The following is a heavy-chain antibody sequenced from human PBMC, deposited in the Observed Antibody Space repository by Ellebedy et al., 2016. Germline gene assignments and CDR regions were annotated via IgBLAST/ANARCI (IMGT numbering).Heavy chain of an antibody. CDR3: ARSGGWLGYMDV. J-gene: IGHJ6*03. CDR2: IYHSGST. Sequence: SETLSLTCTVSGYSISSGYYWGWIRQPPGKGLEWIGNIYHSGSTNYNPSLKSRVTISVDTSKNQFSLKLSSVTAADTAVYYCARSGGWLGYMDVWGKGTTVTVSS. CDR1: GYSISSGYY. D-gene: IGHD1-26*01. V-gene: IGHV4-38-2*02.